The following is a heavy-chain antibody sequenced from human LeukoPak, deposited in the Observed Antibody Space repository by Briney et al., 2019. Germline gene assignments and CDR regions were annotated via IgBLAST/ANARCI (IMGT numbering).Heavy chain of an antibody. CDR3: ARANPSGYYMDV. CDR2: MNPNSGNT. Sequence: ASVKVSCKASGYTFTSYDINWVRQATGQGLEWMGWMNPNSGNTGYAQKFQGRVTITRNTSISTAYMELSSLRSEDTAVYYCARANPSGYYMDVWGKGTTVTVSS. V-gene: IGHV1-8*03. CDR1: GYTFTSYD. D-gene: IGHD2-8*01. J-gene: IGHJ6*03.